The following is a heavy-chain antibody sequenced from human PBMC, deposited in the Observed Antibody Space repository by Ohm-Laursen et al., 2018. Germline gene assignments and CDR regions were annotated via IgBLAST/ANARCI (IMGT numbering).Heavy chain of an antibody. Sequence: SLRLSCAASGFTFSDYYMSWVRQAPGKGLEWVSYTSSSGSTIYYADSVKGRFTISRDNAKNTLYLQMNSLRAEDTAVYYCAKDLRILRVLEWSCPEIGHWGQGSLVTVSS. J-gene: IGHJ4*02. CDR3: AKDLRILRVLEWSCPEIGH. D-gene: IGHD3-3*01. CDR2: TSSSGSTI. CDR1: GFTFSDYY. V-gene: IGHV3-11*04.